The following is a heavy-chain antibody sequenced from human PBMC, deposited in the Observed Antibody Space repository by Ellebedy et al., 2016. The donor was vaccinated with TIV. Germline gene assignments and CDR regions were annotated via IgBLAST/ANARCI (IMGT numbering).Heavy chain of an antibody. CDR2: IWFDGSHT. CDR1: GFTFGSLG. D-gene: IGHD3-10*02. CDR3: AGIADVRFDP. Sequence: GESLKISCAASGFTFGSLGMHWVRQAPGKGLEWVAVIWFDGSHTYYVDSVKGRFTISRDNSKNTLYLQMNSLRAEDTAVYYCAGIADVRFDPWGQGTLVTVSS. J-gene: IGHJ5*02. V-gene: IGHV3-33*08.